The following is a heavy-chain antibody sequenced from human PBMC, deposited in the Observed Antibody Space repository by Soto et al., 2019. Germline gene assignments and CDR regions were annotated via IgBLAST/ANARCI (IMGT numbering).Heavy chain of an antibody. J-gene: IGHJ4*02. CDR3: ARDPHEGVYDY. CDR1: GYTFTGYY. CDR2: MRPDSGGA. V-gene: IGHV1-2*02. Sequence: ASVKVSCKASGYTFTGYYLHWIRQAPGQGPQWMGWMRPDSGGANYAQKFQGRVSMTRDTSTSTFYMELSRLASDDTAVYYCARDPHEGVYDYWGQGTQVTVSS. D-gene: IGHD3-16*01.